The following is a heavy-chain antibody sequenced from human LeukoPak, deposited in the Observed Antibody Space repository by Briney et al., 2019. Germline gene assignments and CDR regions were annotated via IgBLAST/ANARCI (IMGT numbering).Heavy chain of an antibody. J-gene: IGHJ5*02. D-gene: IGHD3-22*01. V-gene: IGHV3-74*01. CDR2: INSDRINT. Sequence: PGGSLRLSCAASGFTFSNYWMHWVRQAPGKGLVWVSRINSDRINTSYADSVKGRFTISRDNAKNTLNLQMNSLRAEDTAVYYCARDLGQYYDTSDNWFDPWGQGTLVTVSS. CDR1: GFTFSNYW. CDR3: ARDLGQYYDTSDNWFDP.